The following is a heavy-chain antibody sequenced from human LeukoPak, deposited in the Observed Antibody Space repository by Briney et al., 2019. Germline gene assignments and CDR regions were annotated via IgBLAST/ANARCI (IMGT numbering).Heavy chain of an antibody. Sequence: SQTLSLTCAISGDSVSSNSAGWNWIRQSPSRGLEWLGRTYYRSKWYNDYAVSVKSRITINPDTSKNQFSLQLNSVTPEDTAVYYCASGYSSSWEDYFDYWGQGTLVTVSS. CDR1: GDSVSSNSAG. CDR3: ASGYSSSWEDYFDY. V-gene: IGHV6-1*01. CDR2: TYYRSKWYN. J-gene: IGHJ4*02. D-gene: IGHD6-13*01.